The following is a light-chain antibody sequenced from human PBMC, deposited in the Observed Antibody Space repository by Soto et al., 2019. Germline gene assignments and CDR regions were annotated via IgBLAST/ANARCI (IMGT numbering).Light chain of an antibody. Sequence: EIVLTQSPGTLSLSPGERATLSCRASQSVSSSYLAWYQQKPGQAPRLIIYGASSRATGIPDMFSGSGSGTAFTPTISRLEPEDFAVYYCRQYGSSPPPTFGGGTKVEIK. CDR3: RQYGSSPPPT. CDR2: GAS. J-gene: IGKJ4*01. V-gene: IGKV3-20*01. CDR1: QSVSSSY.